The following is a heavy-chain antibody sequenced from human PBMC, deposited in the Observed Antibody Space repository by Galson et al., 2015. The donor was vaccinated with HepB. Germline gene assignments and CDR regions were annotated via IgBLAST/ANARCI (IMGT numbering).Heavy chain of an antibody. D-gene: IGHD1-26*01. Sequence: SLRLSCAASGFTFSGSAMHWVRQASGKGLEWVGRIRSKANSYATAYAASVKGRFTISRDDSKNTAYLQMNSLKTEDTAVYYCTLASGSYSIYYGMDVWGQGTTVTVSS. CDR2: IRSKANSYAT. CDR1: GFTFSGSA. V-gene: IGHV3-73*01. CDR3: TLASGSYSIYYGMDV. J-gene: IGHJ6*02.